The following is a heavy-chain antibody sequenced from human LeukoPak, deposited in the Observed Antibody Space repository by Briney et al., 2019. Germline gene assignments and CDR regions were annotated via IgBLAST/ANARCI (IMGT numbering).Heavy chain of an antibody. Sequence: AGGSLRLSCAVSGFTFKNYAMSWVRQAPGKGLEWVSDISGSGGNTYYADSVKGRFTISRDNSKNTLYLQMNSLIAEDTAVYYCAKSGYNRFDYWGQGTRVTVSS. CDR1: GFTFKNYA. CDR3: AKSGYNRFDY. V-gene: IGHV3-23*01. D-gene: IGHD5-24*01. CDR2: ISGSGGNT. J-gene: IGHJ4*02.